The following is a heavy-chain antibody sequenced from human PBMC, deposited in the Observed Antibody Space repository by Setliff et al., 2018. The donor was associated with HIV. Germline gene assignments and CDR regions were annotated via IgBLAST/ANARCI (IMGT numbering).Heavy chain of an antibody. D-gene: IGHD1-1*01. CDR2: ITGYNGNT. Sequence: GASVKVSCKASGYIFTNYGISWVRQAPGQGLEWMGWITGYNGNTNYAEKFQGRVTVTIDTSTSTAYLELRSLRSDDTAVYYGARVGPESLPYTWDDEADTFDIWGQGTMVTVSS. J-gene: IGHJ3*02. CDR3: ARVGPESLPYTWDDEADTFDI. V-gene: IGHV1-18*01. CDR1: GYIFTNYG.